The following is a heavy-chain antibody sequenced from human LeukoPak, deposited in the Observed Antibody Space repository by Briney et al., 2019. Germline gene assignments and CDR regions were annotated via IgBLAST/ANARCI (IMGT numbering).Heavy chain of an antibody. J-gene: IGHJ4*02. D-gene: IGHD3-22*01. V-gene: IGHV3-48*03. CDR3: ARRPYYYDSLDY. CDR2: ISSSGSTI. CDR1: GFTFSSYA. Sequence: RGSLRLSCAASGFTFSSYAMNWVRQVPGKGLEWVSYISSSGSTIYYADSVKGRFTISRDNAKNSLYLQMNSLRAEDTAVYYCARRPYYYDSLDYWGQGTLVTVSS.